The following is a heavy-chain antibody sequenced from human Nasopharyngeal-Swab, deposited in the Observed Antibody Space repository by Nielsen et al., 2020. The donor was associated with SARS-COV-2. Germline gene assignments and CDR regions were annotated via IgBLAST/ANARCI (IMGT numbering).Heavy chain of an antibody. V-gene: IGHV3-23*01. J-gene: IGHJ4*02. CDR1: GFTFSSYA. CDR3: AKDHEGPPNY. CDR2: ISGSGGST. Sequence: GESLKISCAASGFTFSSYAMSWVRQAPGKGLEWVSAISGSGGSTYYADSVKGRFTISRDNSKNTLYLQMNSLRAEDTAVYYCAKDHEGPPNYWGQGTLVTVSS.